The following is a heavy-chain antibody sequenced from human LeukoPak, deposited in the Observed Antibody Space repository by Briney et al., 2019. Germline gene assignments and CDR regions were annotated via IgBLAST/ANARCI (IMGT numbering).Heavy chain of an antibody. V-gene: IGHV1-18*01. J-gene: IGHJ4*02. CDR3: ARDPPASFCGGDCYCYFDY. D-gene: IGHD2-21*02. Sequence: ASVKVSCKASGYTFMNYGISWLRQAAGQGRDWMGWISAYNGNTNYAQKLQGRVTMTTDTSTSTAYMELRSLRSDDTAVYYCARDPPASFCGGDCYCYFDYWGQGTLVTVSS. CDR2: ISAYNGNT. CDR1: GYTFMNYG.